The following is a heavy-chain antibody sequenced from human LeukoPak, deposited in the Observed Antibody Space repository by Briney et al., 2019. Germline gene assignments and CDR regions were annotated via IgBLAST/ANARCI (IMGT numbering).Heavy chain of an antibody. J-gene: IGHJ4*02. D-gene: IGHD3-3*01. Sequence: SETLSLTCAVSGYSISSGYYWGCIRQPLGKGLEWIGSIYHSGSTYYNPSLKSRVTISVDTSKNQFSLKLSSVTAADTAVYYCASFYDFWSGYFSDWGQGTLVTVSS. CDR1: GYSISSGYY. CDR3: ASFYDFWSGYFSD. V-gene: IGHV4-38-2*01. CDR2: IYHSGST.